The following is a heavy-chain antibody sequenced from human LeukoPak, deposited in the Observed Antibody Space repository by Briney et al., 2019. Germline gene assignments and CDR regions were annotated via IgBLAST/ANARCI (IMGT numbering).Heavy chain of an antibody. CDR3: AKDGQWLDYFDY. CDR2: IWYDGSNK. J-gene: IGHJ4*02. Sequence: GGSLRLSCAASGFTFSSYVMHWVRQAPGKGLEWVAVIWYDGSNKYYADSVKGRFTISRDNSKNTLYLQMNSLRAEDTAVYYCAKDGQWLDYFDYWGQGTLVTVSS. D-gene: IGHD6-19*01. CDR1: GFTFSSYV. V-gene: IGHV3-33*06.